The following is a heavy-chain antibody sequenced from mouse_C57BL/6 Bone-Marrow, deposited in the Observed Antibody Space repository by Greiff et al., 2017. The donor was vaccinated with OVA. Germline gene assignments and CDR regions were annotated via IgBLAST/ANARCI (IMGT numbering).Heavy chain of an antibody. CDR2: ISSGSSTI. Sequence: EVKLMESGGGLVKPGGSLKLSCAASGFTFSDYGMHWVRQAPEKGLEWVAYISSGSSTIYYADTVKGRFTISRDNAKNTLFLQMTSLRSEDTAMYYCAREREYYVSHWYFDVWGTGTTVTVSS. CDR1: GFTFSDYG. D-gene: IGHD1-1*01. CDR3: AREREYYVSHWYFDV. J-gene: IGHJ1*03. V-gene: IGHV5-17*01.